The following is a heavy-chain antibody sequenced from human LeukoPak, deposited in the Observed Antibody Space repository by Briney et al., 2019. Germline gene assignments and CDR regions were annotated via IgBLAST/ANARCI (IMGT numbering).Heavy chain of an antibody. CDR2: IYYSGST. V-gene: IGHV4-59*11. J-gene: IGHJ6*03. CDR3: PGPIADPHDYYYYMDV. D-gene: IGHD6-13*01. CDR1: GGSISSHH. Sequence: SETLSLNCTVSGGSISSHHWSWIRQPPGKGLEWIGYIYYSGSTNYNPSLKSRVTISVDTSKTQFSLKLSSVTAADTAVYYCPGPIADPHDYYYYMDVWGKGPTVTVSS.